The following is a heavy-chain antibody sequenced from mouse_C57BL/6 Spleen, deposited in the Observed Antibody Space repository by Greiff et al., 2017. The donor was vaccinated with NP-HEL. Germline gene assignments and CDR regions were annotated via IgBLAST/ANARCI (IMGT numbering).Heavy chain of an antibody. Sequence: QVQLQQSGAELARPGASVKMSCKASGYTFTSYTMHWVKQRPGQGLEWIGYINPSSGYTKYNQKFKDKATLTADKSSSTAYMQLSSLTSEDSAVYYCARGSSGYYAMDYWGQGTSVTVSS. D-gene: IGHD3-2*02. CDR1: GYTFTSYT. CDR2: INPSSGYT. V-gene: IGHV1-4*01. J-gene: IGHJ4*01. CDR3: ARGSSGYYAMDY.